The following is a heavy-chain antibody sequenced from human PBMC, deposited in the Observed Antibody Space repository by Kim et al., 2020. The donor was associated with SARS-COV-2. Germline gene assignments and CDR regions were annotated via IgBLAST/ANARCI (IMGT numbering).Heavy chain of an antibody. V-gene: IGHV3-30*02. Sequence: DSVKGRFTISRDNSRNTVYLQMNSLRAEDTAVYYCAKGRTVSGSSPEFDYWGQGTLVTVSS. J-gene: IGHJ4*02. CDR3: AKGRTVSGSSPEFDY. D-gene: IGHD1-26*01.